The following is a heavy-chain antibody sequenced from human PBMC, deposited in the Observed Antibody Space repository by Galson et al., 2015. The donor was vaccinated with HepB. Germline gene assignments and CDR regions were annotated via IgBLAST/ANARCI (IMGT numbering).Heavy chain of an antibody. V-gene: IGHV3-30*03. CDR2: ISYDGNE. D-gene: IGHD2-15*01. Sequence: SLRLSCAASGFTFSSYGMHWVRQAPGKGLEWVALISYDGNEYYADSVRGRFTVSRDSSKNTLYLQMNSLRPDDTAMYYCARAGERVYCSDANCLRDFDYWGQGTLVTVSS. CDR1: GFTFSSYG. CDR3: ARAGERVYCSDANCLRDFDY. J-gene: IGHJ4*02.